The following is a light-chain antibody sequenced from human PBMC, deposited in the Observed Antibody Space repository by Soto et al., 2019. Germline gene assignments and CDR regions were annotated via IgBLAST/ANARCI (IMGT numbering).Light chain of an antibody. CDR2: GAS. V-gene: IGKV3-15*01. J-gene: IGKJ1*01. CDR1: ETVSSS. CDR3: QQYSSWVWT. Sequence: EILMTQLPATLSVSPGGRVTLFCRTSETVSSSLAWYQQKPGQAPGLLIYGASTRATGVPARFSGSGSGTDFTLIISSLQSEDFAFYYCQQYSSWVWTFGQGTKVDIK.